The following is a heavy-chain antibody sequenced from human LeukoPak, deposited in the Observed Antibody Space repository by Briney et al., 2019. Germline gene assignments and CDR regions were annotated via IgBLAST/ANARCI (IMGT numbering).Heavy chain of an antibody. Sequence: ASVRISCKASGYSFPSYYMHWVRQAPGQGLEWVGVINPSDGRTSYAPKFQGRLTVTRDTSTTTVYMELSGLRFNDTAVYYCARKREMDFWGLGTTVTVAS. CDR3: ARKREMDF. CDR1: GYSFPSYY. V-gene: IGHV1-46*01. J-gene: IGHJ6*02. CDR2: INPSDGRT.